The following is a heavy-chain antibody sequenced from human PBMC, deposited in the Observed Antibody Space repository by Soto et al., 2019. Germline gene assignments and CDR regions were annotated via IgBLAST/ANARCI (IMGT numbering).Heavy chain of an antibody. V-gene: IGHV3-30*18. Sequence: PGGSLRLSCAASGFSFSDYGMHWVRQAPGKGLEWVAIVSYDGSHQFYADSVKGRFTISRDISKNTVSLQMNSLGPEDTAVYYCAKDAVSAVPGHFDFWRQGALVTVSS. CDR1: GFSFSDYG. CDR2: VSYDGSHQ. D-gene: IGHD2-2*01. J-gene: IGHJ4*02. CDR3: AKDAVSAVPGHFDF.